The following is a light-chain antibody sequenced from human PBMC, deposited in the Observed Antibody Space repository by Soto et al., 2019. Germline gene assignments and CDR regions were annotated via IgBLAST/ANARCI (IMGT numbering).Light chain of an antibody. CDR3: QQYGGSPT. CDR2: GAS. V-gene: IGKV3-20*01. CDR1: QTFSSSF. J-gene: IGKJ4*01. Sequence: EIVLTQSPGTLSLSPGERATLSCRSSQTFSSSFLAWYQQKPGQAPRLVMYGASSRAADIPDRFSGRGTGTDFTLTSSRLEPEDFAVYYCQQYGGSPTFGGGTRVEIK.